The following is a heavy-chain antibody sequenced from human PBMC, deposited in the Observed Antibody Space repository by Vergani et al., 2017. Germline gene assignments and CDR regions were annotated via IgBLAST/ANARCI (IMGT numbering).Heavy chain of an antibody. V-gene: IGHV3-15*01. CDR1: GLRFKDAW. CDR3: TTLDLIALSAMFDY. CDR2: IKTKDHDDAT. J-gene: IGHJ4*02. D-gene: IGHD6-19*01. Sequence: EVQLLESGGDFVQPGRSLRLSCAASGLRFKDAWMAWVRQTPGQGLEWVGHIKTKDHDDATDYSAAVKGRFIISRDDSTSTIYMQLKRLKTEDTGVYYWTTLDLIALSAMFDYWGRGTLVSVSS.